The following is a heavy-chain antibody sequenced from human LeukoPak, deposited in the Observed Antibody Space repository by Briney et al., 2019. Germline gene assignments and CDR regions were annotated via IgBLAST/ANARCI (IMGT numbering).Heavy chain of an antibody. CDR3: ASLSEYSYAGDY. Sequence: SQTLSLTCTVSGASISSGGYYWSWIRQHPGKGLECIGYIYYSGSTHYNPSLKSRITISLGASKNQFSLKLSSVTAADTAVYYCASLSEYSYAGDYWGQGTLVTVSS. CDR1: GASISSGGYY. V-gene: IGHV4-31*03. D-gene: IGHD5-18*01. J-gene: IGHJ4*02. CDR2: IYYSGST.